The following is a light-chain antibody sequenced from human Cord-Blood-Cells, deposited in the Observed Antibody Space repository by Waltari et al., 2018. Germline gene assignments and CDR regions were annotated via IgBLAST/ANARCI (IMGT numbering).Light chain of an antibody. J-gene: IGLJ1*01. CDR3: CSYAGSSTYV. V-gene: IGLV2-23*02. Sequence: QSALTQPASVSGSPGQSITISCTGTSSDVGRYTLVAWYQQHPGKAPKRMIYEVSKLPSGVSNRFSGSKSGNTASLTISGLQAEDEADYYCCSYAGSSTYVFGTGTKVTVL. CDR1: SSDVGRYTL. CDR2: EVS.